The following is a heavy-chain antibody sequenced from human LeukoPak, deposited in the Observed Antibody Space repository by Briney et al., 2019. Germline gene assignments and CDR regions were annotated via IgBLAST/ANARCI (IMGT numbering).Heavy chain of an antibody. J-gene: IGHJ4*02. CDR3: ARASSSWHFDY. CDR1: GFTFSSYS. Sequence: GGSLRLSCAASGFTFSSYSMNWVRQAPGKGLEWVSSISSSSSYIYYADSVKGRFNISRDNAKNSLYLQMNSLRAEDTAVYYCARASSSWHFDYWGQGTLVTVSS. CDR2: ISSSSSYI. D-gene: IGHD6-13*01. V-gene: IGHV3-21*01.